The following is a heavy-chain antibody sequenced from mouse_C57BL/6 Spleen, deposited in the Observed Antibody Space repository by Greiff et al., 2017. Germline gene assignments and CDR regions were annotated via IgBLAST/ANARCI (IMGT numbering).Heavy chain of an antibody. CDR2: INPSSGYT. V-gene: IGHV1-4*01. CDR3: IGGGFDYFDY. CDR1: GYTFTSYT. D-gene: IGHD1-1*02. Sequence: VQLQQSGAELARPGASVKMSCKASGYTFTSYTMHWVKQRPGQGLEWIGYINPSSGYTKYNQKFKDKATLTADKSSSTAYMQLSSLTSEDSAVYYCIGGGFDYFDYWGQGTTLTVSS. J-gene: IGHJ2*01.